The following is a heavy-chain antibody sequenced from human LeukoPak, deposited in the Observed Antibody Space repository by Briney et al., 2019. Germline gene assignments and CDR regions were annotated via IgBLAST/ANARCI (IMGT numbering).Heavy chain of an antibody. J-gene: IGHJ3*02. CDR2: IKQDGSEK. D-gene: IGHD5-18*01. Sequence: GGSLRLSCAASGFTFSSYWMSWVRQAPGKGLEWVANIKQDGSEKYYVDSVKGRFTISRDNAKNSLYLQMNSLRAEDTAASYCARYVDTAMVTGAFDIWGPGTMVTVSS. CDR1: GFTFSSYW. V-gene: IGHV3-7*01. CDR3: ARYVDTAMVTGAFDI.